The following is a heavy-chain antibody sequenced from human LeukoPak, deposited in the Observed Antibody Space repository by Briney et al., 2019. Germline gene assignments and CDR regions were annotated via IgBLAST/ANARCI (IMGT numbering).Heavy chain of an antibody. CDR2: INHSGST. Sequence: SETLSLTCAVYGGSFSGYYWSWIRQPPGKGLEWIGEINHSGSTYYNPSLRSRVTMSVDTSKNQFSLKMSSVTAADTAVYYCARLSKGRFFDYVFDFWGQGTLLTVSS. CDR3: ARLSKGRFFDYVFDF. J-gene: IGHJ4*02. CDR1: GGSFSGYY. V-gene: IGHV4-34*01. D-gene: IGHD3-9*01.